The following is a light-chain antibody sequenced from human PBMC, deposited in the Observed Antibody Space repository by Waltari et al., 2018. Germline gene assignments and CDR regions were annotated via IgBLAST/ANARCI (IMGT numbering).Light chain of an antibody. CDR3: QKYDCLPAT. CDR1: RGVGKY. V-gene: IGKV3-20*01. Sequence: EIVLTQSPGTLSLFPGRRATLSCRASRGVGKYLARYQQRPGQAPRLRLYHTSIRATGIPDRFSGSGYGTDFSLTISRLEPEDFAVYYCQKYDCLPATFGQGTTVEIK. J-gene: IGKJ1*01. CDR2: HTS.